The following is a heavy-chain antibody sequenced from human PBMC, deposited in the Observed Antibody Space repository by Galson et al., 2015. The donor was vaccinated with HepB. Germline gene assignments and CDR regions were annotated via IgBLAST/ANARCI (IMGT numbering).Heavy chain of an antibody. Sequence: SVKVSCKASGGTFSSYAISWVRQAPGQGLEWMGGIIPIFGTANYAQKFQGRVTITADESTSTAYMELSSLRSEDTAVYYCASPSTPGFSNYGGGYYYYYMDVWGKGTTVTVSS. V-gene: IGHV1-69*13. CDR3: ASPSTPGFSNYGGGYYYYYMDV. CDR1: GGTFSSYA. D-gene: IGHD4-11*01. CDR2: IIPIFGTA. J-gene: IGHJ6*03.